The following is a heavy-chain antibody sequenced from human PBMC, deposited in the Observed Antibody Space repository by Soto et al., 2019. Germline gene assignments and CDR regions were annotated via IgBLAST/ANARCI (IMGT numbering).Heavy chain of an antibody. V-gene: IGHV3-66*01. D-gene: IGHD6-6*01. CDR2: IYSGGST. CDR3: ARDIAARVPVLNPPRN. CDR1: GVTVSSNY. Sequence: PGGSLRLSCAASGVTVSSNYMSWVRQAPGKGLEWVSVIYSGGSTYYADSVKGRFTISRDNSKNTLYLQMNSLRAEDTAVYYCARDIAARVPVLNPPRNWGQGTLVTVSS. J-gene: IGHJ4*02.